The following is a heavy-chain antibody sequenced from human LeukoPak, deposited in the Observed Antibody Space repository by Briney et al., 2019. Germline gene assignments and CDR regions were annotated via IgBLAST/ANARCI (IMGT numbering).Heavy chain of an antibody. CDR1: GFTFDDYA. V-gene: IGHV3-9*03. Sequence: PGGSLRLSCAASGFTFDDYAMHWVRQAPGKGLEGVSGISWNSGSIGYADSVKGRFTISRHNAKNSLYLQMNSLRAEDMALYYCAKAYGDGLQYYFDYWGQGTLVTVSS. CDR3: AKAYGDGLQYYFDY. J-gene: IGHJ4*02. CDR2: ISWNSGSI. D-gene: IGHD4-17*01.